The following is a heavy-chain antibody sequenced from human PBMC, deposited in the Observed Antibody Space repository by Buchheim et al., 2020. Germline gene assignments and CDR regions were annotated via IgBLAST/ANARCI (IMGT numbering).Heavy chain of an antibody. V-gene: IGHV4-59*01. CDR1: GGSISSYY. CDR3: AREVPVLRFLEWSGAWFDP. J-gene: IGHJ5*02. CDR2: IYYSGST. Sequence: QVQLQESGPGLVKPSETLSLTCTVSGGSISSYYWSWIRQPPGKGLEWIGYIYYSGSTNYNPSLKSRVTISVDTSKTQFSLKLSSVTAADTAVYYCAREVPVLRFLEWSGAWFDPWGQGTL. D-gene: IGHD3-3*01.